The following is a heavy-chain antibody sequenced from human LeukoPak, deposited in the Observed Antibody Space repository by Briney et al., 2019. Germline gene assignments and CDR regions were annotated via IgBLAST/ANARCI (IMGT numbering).Heavy chain of an antibody. CDR3: ARAPGAFDI. CDR2: IYYTGGT. J-gene: IGHJ3*02. Sequence: SQTLSLTCTVPGDSITSGSYYWAWIRQHPGKGLEWIGYIYYTGGTHYNPSLKSRLTISVDTSENHFSLKLSSVTAADTAIYFCARAPGAFDIWGQGTMVTVSS. V-gene: IGHV4-31*03. CDR1: GDSITSGSYY.